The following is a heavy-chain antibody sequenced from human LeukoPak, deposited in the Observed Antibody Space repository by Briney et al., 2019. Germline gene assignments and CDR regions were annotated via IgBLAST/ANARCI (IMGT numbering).Heavy chain of an antibody. J-gene: IGHJ6*02. V-gene: IGHV4-59*12. CDR3: ARDHNGMDV. Sequence: ASETLSLTCTVSGGSISSYYWSWIRQPPGKGLEWIGYIYYSGSTNYNPSLKSRVTISVDTSKNQFSLKLSSVTAADTAVYYCARDHNGMDVWGQGTTVTVSS. CDR2: IYYSGST. CDR1: GGSISSYY.